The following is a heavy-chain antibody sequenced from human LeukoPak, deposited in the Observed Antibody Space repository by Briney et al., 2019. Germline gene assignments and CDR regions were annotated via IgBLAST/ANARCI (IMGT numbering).Heavy chain of an antibody. V-gene: IGHV4-4*07. CDR1: GGSISSYY. D-gene: IGHD6-19*01. CDR2: MSSSGIS. Sequence: SETLSLTCTVSGGSISSYYWSWVRQPAGKGLEWIGRMSSSGISTYSPSLKSRVTISIDTSRNQFSMNLNSVTAADTAVYYCAKGAGPPWFDPWGQGTLVTVSS. CDR3: AKGAGPPWFDP. J-gene: IGHJ5*02.